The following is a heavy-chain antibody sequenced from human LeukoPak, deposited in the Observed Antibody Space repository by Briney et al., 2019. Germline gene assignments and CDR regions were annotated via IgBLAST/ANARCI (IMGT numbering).Heavy chain of an antibody. J-gene: IGHJ5*02. CDR3: ARAECSSTSCYTGGDWFDP. Sequence: ASVKVSCKASGGTFSSYAISWVRQAPGQGLEWMGWINPNSGGTNYAQKFQGRVTMTRDTSISTAYMELSRLRSDDTAVYYCARAECSSTSCYTGGDWFDPWGQGTLVTVSS. CDR2: INPNSGGT. V-gene: IGHV1-2*02. CDR1: GGTFSSYA. D-gene: IGHD2-2*02.